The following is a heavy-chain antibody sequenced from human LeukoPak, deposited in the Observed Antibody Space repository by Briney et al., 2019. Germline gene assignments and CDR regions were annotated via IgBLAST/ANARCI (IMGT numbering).Heavy chain of an antibody. V-gene: IGHV3-9*01. J-gene: IGHJ4*02. CDR3: AKGEGAFDY. CDR1: GYTFDDYA. CDR2: ISWNSGSI. Sequence: GGSLRLSCAASGYTFDDYAMHWVRQAPGEGLEWVSGISWNSGSIGYADSVKGRFTISRDNSKNTLYLQMNSLRAEDTAVYYCAKGEGAFDYWGQGTLVTVSS.